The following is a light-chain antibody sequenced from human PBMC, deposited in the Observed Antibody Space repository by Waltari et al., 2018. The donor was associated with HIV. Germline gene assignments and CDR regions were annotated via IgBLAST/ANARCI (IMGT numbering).Light chain of an antibody. CDR2: GNS. J-gene: IGLJ1*01. Sequence: QPVLTPPPSVSAAPGQRVTISCTGSCPNIGPGSHVHWYQHLPETAPKLLIYGNSNRPSGVPDRFSGSKSGTSASLAITGLQAEDEADYYCQSHDSSLSGYVFGTGTKVTVL. CDR3: QSHDSSLSGYV. V-gene: IGLV1-40*01. CDR1: CPNIGPGSH.